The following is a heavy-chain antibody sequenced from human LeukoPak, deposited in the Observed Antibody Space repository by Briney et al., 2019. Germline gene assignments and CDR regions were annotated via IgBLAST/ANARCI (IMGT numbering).Heavy chain of an antibody. V-gene: IGHV1-18*01. CDR3: ASNPRRNAEYYYYGMDV. J-gene: IGHJ6*02. CDR2: ISAYNGNT. CDR1: GYTFTSYG. Sequence: ASVKVSCKASGYTFTSYGISWVRQAPGQGLEWMGWISAYNGNTNYAQKLQGRVTMTTDTSTSTAYMELRSLRSDDTAVYYCASNPRRNAEYYYYGMDVWGQGTTVTASS. D-gene: IGHD1-14*01.